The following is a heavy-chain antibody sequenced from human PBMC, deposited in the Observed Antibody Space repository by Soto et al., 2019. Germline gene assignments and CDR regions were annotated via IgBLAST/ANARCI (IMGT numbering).Heavy chain of an antibody. CDR2: INHSGST. Sequence: SETLSLTCAVYGGSFSGYYWSWIRQPPVKGLEWIGEINHSGSTNYNPSLKSRVTISVDTSKNQFSLKLSSVTAADTAVYYCARGRLRFHRHYYYMDVWGKGTTVTVSS. J-gene: IGHJ6*03. V-gene: IGHV4-34*01. CDR3: ARGRLRFHRHYYYMDV. CDR1: GGSFSGYY. D-gene: IGHD5-12*01.